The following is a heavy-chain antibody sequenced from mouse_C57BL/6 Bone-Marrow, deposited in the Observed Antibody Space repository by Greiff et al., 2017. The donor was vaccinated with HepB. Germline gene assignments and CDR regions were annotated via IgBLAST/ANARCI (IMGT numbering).Heavy chain of an antibody. CDR1: GYTFTDYY. CDR2: INPNNGGT. CDR3: ARTALDYGSSPYYAMDY. J-gene: IGHJ4*01. D-gene: IGHD1-1*01. Sequence: EVQLQQSGPELVKPGASVKISCKASGYTFTDYYMNWVKQSHGKSLEWIGDINPNNGGTSYNQKFKGKATLTVDKSSSTAYMELRSLTSEDSAVYYCARTALDYGSSPYYAMDYWGQGTSVTVSS. V-gene: IGHV1-26*01.